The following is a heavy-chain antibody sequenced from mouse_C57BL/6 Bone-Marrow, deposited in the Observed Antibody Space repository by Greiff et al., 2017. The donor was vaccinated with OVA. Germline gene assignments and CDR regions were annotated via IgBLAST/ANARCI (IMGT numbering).Heavy chain of an antibody. V-gene: IGHV1-72*01. CDR3: ARMARYYYGSSYWYFGV. D-gene: IGHD1-1*01. J-gene: IGHJ1*03. CDR2: IDPNSGGT. CDR1: GYTFTSYW. Sequence: QVQLQQSGAELVKPGASVKLSCKASGYTFTSYWMHWVKQWPGRGLEWIGRIDPNSGGTKYNEKFTSKATLTVAKPSRPAYMQLSSLTSEDSAVYYCARMARYYYGSSYWYFGVWGTGTTVTVS.